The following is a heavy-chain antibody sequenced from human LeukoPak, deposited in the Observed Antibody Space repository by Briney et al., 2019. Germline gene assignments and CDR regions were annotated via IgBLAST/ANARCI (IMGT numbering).Heavy chain of an antibody. CDR1: VFTFSSYA. D-gene: IGHD3-9*01. Sequence: PGGSLRLSCAASVFTFSSYAMSWVRQAPGKGLEWVSSISGSGGNTYYADSVKARFTISRDNSKNTLYLQMNRLRNEETAVYYCASRKTYYDILTGYYYMDVWGKGTTVTVSS. CDR3: ASRKTYYDILTGYYYMDV. J-gene: IGHJ6*03. V-gene: IGHV3-23*01. CDR2: ISGSGGNT.